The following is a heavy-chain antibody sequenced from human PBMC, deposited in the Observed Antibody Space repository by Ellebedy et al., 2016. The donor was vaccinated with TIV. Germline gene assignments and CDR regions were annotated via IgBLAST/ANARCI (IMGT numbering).Heavy chain of an antibody. D-gene: IGHD1-26*01. J-gene: IGHJ3*02. CDR3: ARGMSDPGSFYGGLDAFDI. Sequence: ASVKVSXXASGYRFTGYYIYWVRQAPGQGLEWVGWINPHSGDTNYAQRFQGRVTMTRDTSISTAYMDLSRLTADDTAVYYCARGMSDPGSFYGGLDAFDIWGQGTMVAVSS. CDR2: INPHSGDT. CDR1: GYRFTGYY. V-gene: IGHV1-2*02.